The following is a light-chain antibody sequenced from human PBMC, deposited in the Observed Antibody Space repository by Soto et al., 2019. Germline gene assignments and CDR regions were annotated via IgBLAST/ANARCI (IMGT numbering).Light chain of an antibody. CDR2: GAS. Sequence: EIVLTQSPGTLSLSPGERATPSCRATRTISSNYLAWYQQKPGQAPRLLIYGASNRATGIPDRFSGSGSGTDFTLTISRLEPEDFAVYYCQQYGSSGTFGQGTKVDIK. V-gene: IGKV3-20*01. CDR3: QQYGSSGT. J-gene: IGKJ1*01. CDR1: RTISSNY.